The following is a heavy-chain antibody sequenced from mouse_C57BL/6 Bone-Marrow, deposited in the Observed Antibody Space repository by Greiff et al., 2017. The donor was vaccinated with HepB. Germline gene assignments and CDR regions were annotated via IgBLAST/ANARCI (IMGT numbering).Heavy chain of an antibody. CDR1: GFSLTSYA. V-gene: IGHV2-9-1*01. CDR3: ARYPPLRYYAMDY. D-gene: IGHD1-1*01. J-gene: IGHJ4*01. Sequence: QVQRVESGPGLVAPSQSLSITCTVSGFSLTSYAISWVRQPPGKGLEWLGVIWTGGGTNYNSALKSRLSISKDNSKSQVFLKMNSLQTDDTARYYCARYPPLRYYAMDYWGQGTSVTVSS. CDR2: IWTGGGT.